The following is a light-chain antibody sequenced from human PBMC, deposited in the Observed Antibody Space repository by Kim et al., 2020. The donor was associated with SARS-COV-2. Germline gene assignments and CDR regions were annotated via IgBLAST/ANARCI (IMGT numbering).Light chain of an antibody. J-gene: IGKJ1*01. V-gene: IGKV1-27*01. Sequence: DIQMTQSQSSLSASVGDRVTITCRASQGINNYLAWYQQRPGKVPKLLIYAASTLQSGVPSRFSGSGFGTDFTLTISSLQPEDGATYYCQKYNSAPWTFGRGTKVDIK. CDR2: AAS. CDR1: QGINNY. CDR3: QKYNSAPWT.